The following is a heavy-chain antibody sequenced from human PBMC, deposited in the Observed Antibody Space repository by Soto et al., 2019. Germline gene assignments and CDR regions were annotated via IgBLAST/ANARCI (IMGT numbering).Heavy chain of an antibody. J-gene: IGHJ6*02. V-gene: IGHV5-10-1*01. CDR3: ASHGPSSSWYVDGYYYYYGMDV. CDR1: GYSFTSYW. Sequence: PGESLKISCKGSGYSFTSYWISWVRQMPGKGLEWMGRIDPSDSYTNYSPSFQGHVTISADKSISTAYLQWSSLKASDTAMYYCASHGPSSSWYVDGYYYYYGMDVWGQGTTVTVSS. D-gene: IGHD6-13*01. CDR2: IDPSDSYT.